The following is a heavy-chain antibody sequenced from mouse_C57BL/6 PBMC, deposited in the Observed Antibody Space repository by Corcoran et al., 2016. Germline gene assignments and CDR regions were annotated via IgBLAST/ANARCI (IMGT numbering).Heavy chain of an antibody. V-gene: IGHV9-3*01. Sequence: QIQLVQSGPELKKPGETVKISCKASGYTFTTYGMSWVKQAPGKGLKWMGWINTYSGVPTYADDFKGRFAFSLETSASTAYLQINNLKNEDTATYFCASSIYYGNLYYYAMDYWGQGTSVTVSS. J-gene: IGHJ4*01. CDR2: INTYSGVP. CDR3: ASSIYYGNLYYYAMDY. CDR1: GYTFTTYG. D-gene: IGHD2-1*01.